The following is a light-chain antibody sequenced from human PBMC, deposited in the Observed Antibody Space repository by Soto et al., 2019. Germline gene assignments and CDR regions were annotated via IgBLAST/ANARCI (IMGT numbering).Light chain of an antibody. CDR2: EVS. Sequence: QSALTQPPSASGSRGQSVTISCTGTSSDVGYYNYVSWYQQYPGKAPKLLIYEVSKRPSGVPDRFSGSKSGNTASLTVSGLQAADEADYYCTSYAGTDVHYVFGTGTKVTVL. CDR3: TSYAGTDVHYV. CDR1: SSDVGYYNY. J-gene: IGLJ1*01. V-gene: IGLV2-8*01.